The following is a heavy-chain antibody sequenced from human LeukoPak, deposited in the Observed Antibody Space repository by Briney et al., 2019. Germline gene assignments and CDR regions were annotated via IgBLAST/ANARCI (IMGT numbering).Heavy chain of an antibody. CDR2: IGGASSSI. V-gene: IGHV3-48*01. Sequence: GGSLRLSCVASGFDFSRYSMTWVRQAPGKGLEWLAYIGGASSSIQYIDSVRGRFTVSRDNAKNSVYLQMNTLRAEDTAMYYCARLRDYDSWGQGTMVVVSS. CDR1: GFDFSRYS. CDR3: ARLRDYDS. J-gene: IGHJ4*02.